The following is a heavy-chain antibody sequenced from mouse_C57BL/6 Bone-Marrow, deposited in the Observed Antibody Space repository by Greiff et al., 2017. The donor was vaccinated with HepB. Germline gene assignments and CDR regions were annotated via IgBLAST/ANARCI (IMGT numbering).Heavy chain of an antibody. CDR1: GYNFTSYG. Sequence: QVQLKESGAELARPGASVKLSCKASGYNFTSYGISWVKQRTGQGLEWIGEIYPRSGNTYYNEKFKGKATLTADKSSSTAYMELRSLTSEDSAVYFCARAVAPWFAYWGQGTLVTVSA. CDR3: ARAVAPWFAY. D-gene: IGHD3-1*01. J-gene: IGHJ3*01. CDR2: IYPRSGNT. V-gene: IGHV1-81*01.